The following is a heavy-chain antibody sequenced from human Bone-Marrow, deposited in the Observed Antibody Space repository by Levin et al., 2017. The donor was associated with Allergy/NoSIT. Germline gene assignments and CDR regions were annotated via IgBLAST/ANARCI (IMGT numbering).Heavy chain of an antibody. CDR3: ARKTDLLITVPGDV. D-gene: IGHD2/OR15-2a*01. Sequence: GGSLRLSCAAPGFPVSRNFMSWVRQAPGKGLEWFSLIYSGGGTLYADSVKGRLTISRDNSKNTLYLQMNSLRPEDTAVYYCARKTDLLITVPGDVWGKGTTVTVSS. J-gene: IGHJ6*04. CDR1: GFPVSRNF. V-gene: IGHV3-66*02. CDR2: IYSGGGT.